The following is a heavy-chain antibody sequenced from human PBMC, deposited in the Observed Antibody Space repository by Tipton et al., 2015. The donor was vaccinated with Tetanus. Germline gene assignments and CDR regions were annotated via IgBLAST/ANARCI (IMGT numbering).Heavy chain of an antibody. Sequence: QLVQSGADVKRPGESLKISCKASGYSFTSHWIGWVRQMPGKGLEWMGMIFPDDSDTIYSPSFQGHVTFSVDKSTSTVYLQWSSLKASDPAMYFCARMYSTSSPFDHWGQGTLVAVSS. V-gene: IGHV5-51*01. CDR2: IFPDDSDT. J-gene: IGHJ4*02. CDR3: ARMYSTSSPFDH. D-gene: IGHD6-6*01. CDR1: GYSFTSHW.